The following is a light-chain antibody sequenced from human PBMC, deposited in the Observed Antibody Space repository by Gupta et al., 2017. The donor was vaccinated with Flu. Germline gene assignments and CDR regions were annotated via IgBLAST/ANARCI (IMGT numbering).Light chain of an antibody. V-gene: IGLV1-47*01. CDR3: ATWDDSLSGVL. J-gene: IGLJ2*01. CDR1: SSNIGSKD. CDR2: KND. Sequence: SVTISCSGSSSNIGSKDVYLYQQLPGTAPKLLIYKNDQRPSGVPDRFSGSKSGTSASLAISGLRSEDEADYHCATWDDSLSGVLFGGGTKLTVL.